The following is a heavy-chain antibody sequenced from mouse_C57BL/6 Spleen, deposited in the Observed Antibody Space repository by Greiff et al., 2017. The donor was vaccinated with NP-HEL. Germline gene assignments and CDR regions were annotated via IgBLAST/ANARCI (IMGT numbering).Heavy chain of an antibody. CDR2: IDPEDGET. D-gene: IGHD2-1*01. V-gene: IGHV14-2*01. CDR1: GFNIKDYY. J-gene: IGHJ4*01. Sequence: DVKLVESGAELVKPGASVKLSCTASGFNIKDYYMHWVKQRTEQGLEWIGRIDPEDGETKYAPKFQGKATITADTSSNTAYLQLSSLTSEDTAVYYCARSPGGYGNYGVYYAMDYWGQGTSVTVSS. CDR3: ARSPGGYGNYGVYYAMDY.